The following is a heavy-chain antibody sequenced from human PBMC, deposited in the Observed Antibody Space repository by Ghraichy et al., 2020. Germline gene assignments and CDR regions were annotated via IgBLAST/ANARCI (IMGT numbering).Heavy chain of an antibody. Sequence: SETLSLTCAVSGGSISSGGYSWSWIRQPPGKGLEWIGYIYHSGSTYYNPSLKSRVTISVDRSKNQFSLKLSSVTAADTAVYYCARGGSYGGANAFDIWGQGTMVTVSS. V-gene: IGHV4-30-2*01. CDR3: ARGGSYGGANAFDI. CDR2: IYHSGST. D-gene: IGHD1-26*01. J-gene: IGHJ3*02. CDR1: GGSISSGGYS.